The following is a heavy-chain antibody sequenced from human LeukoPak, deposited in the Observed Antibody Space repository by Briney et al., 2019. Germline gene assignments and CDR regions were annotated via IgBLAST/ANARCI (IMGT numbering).Heavy chain of an antibody. CDR3: ARPTLPDYSSSWYLG. Sequence: ASVKVSCKASGYTFTGYYMHWVRQAPRQGLEWMGWINPNSGGTNYAQKFQDRVTMTRDTSISTAYMELSRLRSDDTAVYYCARPTLPDYSSSWYLGWGQGTLVTVSS. V-gene: IGHV1-2*02. CDR2: INPNSGGT. D-gene: IGHD6-13*01. CDR1: GYTFTGYY. J-gene: IGHJ4*02.